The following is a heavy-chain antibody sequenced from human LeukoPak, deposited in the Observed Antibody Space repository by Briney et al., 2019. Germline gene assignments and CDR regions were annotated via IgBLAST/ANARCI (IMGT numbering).Heavy chain of an antibody. CDR2: IDGSGVNT. V-gene: IGHV3-23*01. Sequence: GGSLSLSCAASGFTFNNYAMTWVRQAPGKGLEWVTAIDGSGVNTYYAHSVKGRFTISRDNSKDTLFLKMNSLRAEDTAVYYCAKADSYGGNSQLFDFWGQGTLVTVSS. CDR3: AKADSYGGNSQLFDF. CDR1: GFTFNNYA. D-gene: IGHD4-23*01. J-gene: IGHJ4*02.